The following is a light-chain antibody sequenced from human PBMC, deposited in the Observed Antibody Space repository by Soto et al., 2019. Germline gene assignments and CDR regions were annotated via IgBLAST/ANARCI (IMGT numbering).Light chain of an antibody. CDR1: QSVSSY. Sequence: EIVMTHSRATLSVSPGERATLSCRASQSVSSYLAWYQQKPGQAPRLLIYDKSTRATGIPARFSGSGSGTEFAVAMSSLHSDDFAVYECQQYNNWPHWTLGHRTKVDI. CDR3: QQYNNWPHWT. J-gene: IGKJ1*01. CDR2: DKS. V-gene: IGKV3-15*01.